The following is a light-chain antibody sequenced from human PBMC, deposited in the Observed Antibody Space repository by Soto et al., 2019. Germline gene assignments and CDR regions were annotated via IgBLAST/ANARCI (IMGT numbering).Light chain of an antibody. CDR1: QRGRSQ. Sequence: ENVLTQSPATMSLSPGERATLSCRASQRGRSQLACYQQKPGQAPRLLISDASIRATGIPGRFSGSGSGTDFTLSISSPEPEDSSVYYCQQRSTWPLTFGGWTEVAIK. CDR3: QQRSTWPLT. V-gene: IGKV3-11*01. J-gene: IGKJ4*01. CDR2: DAS.